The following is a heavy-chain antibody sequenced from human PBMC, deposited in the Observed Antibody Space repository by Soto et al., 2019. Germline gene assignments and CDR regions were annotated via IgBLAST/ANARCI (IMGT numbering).Heavy chain of an antibody. V-gene: IGHV3-23*01. J-gene: IGHJ3*02. CDR2: ISGSGGST. CDR1: GFTFSSYA. D-gene: IGHD1-7*01. Sequence: VGSLRLSCAASGFTFSSYAMSWVRQAPGKGLEWVSAISGSGGSTYYADSVKGRFTISRDNSKNTLYLQMNSLRAEDTAVYYCAKGKDGITGTTSAFDIWGQGTMVTVSS. CDR3: AKGKDGITGTTSAFDI.